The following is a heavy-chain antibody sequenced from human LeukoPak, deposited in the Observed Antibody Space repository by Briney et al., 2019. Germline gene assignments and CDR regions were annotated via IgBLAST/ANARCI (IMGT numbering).Heavy chain of an antibody. CDR1: GYSFTSYW. J-gene: IGHJ4*02. CDR3: ARQRYYDSSGYRFFDY. V-gene: IGHV5-51*01. Sequence: GESLKISCKGSGYSFTSYWIGWVRQMRGKGLEWMGIIYPVDSDTRYRPSLESQITISADKSISTAYLQWSSLKASDTAMYYCARQRYYDSSGYRFFDYWGQGTLVTVSS. CDR2: IYPVDSDT. D-gene: IGHD3-22*01.